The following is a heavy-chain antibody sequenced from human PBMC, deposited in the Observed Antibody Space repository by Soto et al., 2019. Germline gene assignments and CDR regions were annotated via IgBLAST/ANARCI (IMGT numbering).Heavy chain of an antibody. CDR3: AGSKSRTSNWFDP. CDR2: ISAYNGNT. CDR1: GYTFTSYG. J-gene: IGHJ5*02. V-gene: IGHV1-18*01. Sequence: ASVKVSCKASGYTFTSYGISCVRQAPGQGLEWVGWISAYNGNTNYAQKLQGRVTMTTDTSTSTAYMELRSLRSDDTAVYYCAGSKSRTSNWFDPWGQGTLVTVSS.